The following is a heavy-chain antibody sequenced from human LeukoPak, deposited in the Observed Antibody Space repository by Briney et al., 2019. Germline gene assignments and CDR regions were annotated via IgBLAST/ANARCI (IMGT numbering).Heavy chain of an antibody. CDR3: ARVGSSWPHYYFDY. CDR1: GGSFSGYY. J-gene: IGHJ4*02. Sequence: PSETLSLTCAVYGGSFSGYYWSWIRQPPGKGLEWIGEINHSGSTNYNPSLKSRVTISVDTSKNQFSLKLSSVTAADTAVYYCARVGSSWPHYYFDYWGQGTLVTVSS. CDR2: INHSGST. V-gene: IGHV4-34*01. D-gene: IGHD6-13*01.